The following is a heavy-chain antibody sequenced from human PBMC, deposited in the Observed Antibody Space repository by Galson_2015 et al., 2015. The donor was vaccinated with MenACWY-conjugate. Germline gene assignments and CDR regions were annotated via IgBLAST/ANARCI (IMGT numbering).Heavy chain of an antibody. CDR3: ARDRWLVRHLKDNYSAY. CDR2: IKQDGSEK. D-gene: IGHD3-10*01. CDR1: GFIFNNYW. J-gene: IGHJ4*02. Sequence: SLRLSCAASGFIFNNYWMNWLRQAPGKGPEWVAHIKQDGSEKYYADSVRGRFTLSRDNSKNTLYLQMNSLRADDTAFYYWARDRWLVRHLKDNYSAYWGQGTLVTVSS. V-gene: IGHV3-7*03.